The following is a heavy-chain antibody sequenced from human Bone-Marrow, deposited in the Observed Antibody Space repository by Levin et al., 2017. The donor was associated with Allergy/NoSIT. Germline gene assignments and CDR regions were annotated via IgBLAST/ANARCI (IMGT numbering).Heavy chain of an antibody. D-gene: IGHD5-18*01. CDR3: ARRRGYSYGYYYGMDV. J-gene: IGHJ6*02. CDR2: MNPNSGNT. CDR1: GYTFTSYD. V-gene: IGHV1-8*01. Sequence: ASVKVSCKASGYTFTSYDINWVRQATGQGLEWMGWMNPNSGNTGYAQKFQGRVTMTRNTSISTAYMELSSLRSEDTAVYYCARRRGYSYGYYYGMDVWGQGTTVTVSS.